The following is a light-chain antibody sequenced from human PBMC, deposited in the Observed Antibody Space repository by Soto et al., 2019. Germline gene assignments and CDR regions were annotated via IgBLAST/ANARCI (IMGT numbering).Light chain of an antibody. V-gene: IGKV1-9*01. CDR3: QQYNSYTWT. J-gene: IGKJ1*01. CDR2: SAS. CDR1: QGIHIH. Sequence: IHLTQSPSFLSASEGDIGTSAFRASQGIHIHLAWYQQKPGKGPKLVIDSASTLQSGVPSRFSGSGSGTEFTLTISSLQPDDFATYYCQQYNSYTWTFGQGTKV.